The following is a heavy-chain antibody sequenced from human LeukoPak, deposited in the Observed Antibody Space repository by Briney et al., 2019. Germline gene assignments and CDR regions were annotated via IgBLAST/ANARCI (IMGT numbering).Heavy chain of an antibody. D-gene: IGHD3-3*01. V-gene: IGHV4-59*01. CDR2: IYYSGST. Sequence: PSETLSLTCTVSGGSISSYYWSWIRQPPGKGLEWIGYIYYSGSTNYNPSLKSRVTISVDTSKNQFSLKLSSVTAADTAVYYCARAGEYDFWSGYYDVWGQGTLVTVSS. CDR3: ARAGEYDFWSGYYDV. CDR1: GGSISSYY. J-gene: IGHJ4*02.